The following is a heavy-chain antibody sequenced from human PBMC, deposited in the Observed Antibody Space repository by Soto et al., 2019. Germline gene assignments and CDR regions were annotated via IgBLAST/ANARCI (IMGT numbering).Heavy chain of an antibody. V-gene: IGHV3-9*01. D-gene: IGHD6-13*01. Sequence: EVQLVESGGGLVQPGRSLRLSCAASGFTFDDYAMHWVRQAPGQGLEWVSGISWNSGTIVYADSVKGPFTTSRDNAKKSLYRQTNSLRGEDTALYYCAKDMRGGSSSSRYYYGLDVWGQGTTVTVSS. CDR2: ISWNSGTI. J-gene: IGHJ6*02. CDR3: AKDMRGGSSSSRYYYGLDV. CDR1: GFTFDDYA.